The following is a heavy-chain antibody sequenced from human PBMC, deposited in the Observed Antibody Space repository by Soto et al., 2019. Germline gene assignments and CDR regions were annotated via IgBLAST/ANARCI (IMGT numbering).Heavy chain of an antibody. CDR2: ISSSSSYI. J-gene: IGHJ4*02. V-gene: IGHV3-21*01. Sequence: WGSLRLSCAASGFTFSSYSMNWVRQAPGKGLEWVSSISSSSSYIYYADSVKGRFTISRDNAKNSLYLQMNSLRAEDTAVYYCARDHGATGFDYWGQGTLVTVSS. CDR3: ARDHGATGFDY. D-gene: IGHD1-26*01. CDR1: GFTFSSYS.